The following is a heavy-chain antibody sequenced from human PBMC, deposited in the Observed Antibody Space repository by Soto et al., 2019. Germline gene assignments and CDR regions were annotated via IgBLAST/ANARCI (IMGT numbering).Heavy chain of an antibody. CDR1: GASVKTGGYY. CDR3: ATNRGYDFYYPDS. CDR2: INYSGTT. V-gene: IGHV4-31*11. D-gene: IGHD3-3*01. Sequence: QVQLQESGPGLVRPSQTLSLTCDVSGASVKTGGYYWTWIRQHPEKGLEWIGYINYSGTTYNPSLKSRSCLSLDMSKNQFSLNLTSVTAADTAVYYCATNRGYDFYYPDSWGQGILVTVSS. J-gene: IGHJ4*02.